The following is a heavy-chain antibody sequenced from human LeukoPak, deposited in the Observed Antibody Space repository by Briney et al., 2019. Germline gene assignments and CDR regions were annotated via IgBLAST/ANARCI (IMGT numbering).Heavy chain of an antibody. V-gene: IGHV1-18*01. CDR1: GYTFSNFG. J-gene: IGHJ4*02. Sequence: ASVKVSCKAYGYTFSNFGISWVRQAPGQGLEWMGWISGYNGNTKYAQKFQARVTLTTDTPTSTAYMELRSLRSDDTAVYYCARDRFYSSWQRGDYWGQGTLVTVSP. CDR3: ARDRFYSSWQRGDY. D-gene: IGHD6-13*01. CDR2: ISGYNGNT.